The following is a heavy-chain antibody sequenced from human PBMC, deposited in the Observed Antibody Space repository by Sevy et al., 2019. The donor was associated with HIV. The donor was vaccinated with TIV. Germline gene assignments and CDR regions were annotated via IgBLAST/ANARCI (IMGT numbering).Heavy chain of an antibody. CDR2: ISTSTSTTTI. CDR3: ARAAGWFDA. CDR1: GFTFNDYN. Sequence: GSLRLSCAASGFTFNDYNLSWIRQAPGKGLEWVSYISTSTSTTTIYYADSVKGRFTISRDNAKNSIYLQMNSLRVDDTAVHYCARAAGWFDAWGQGTLVTVSS. J-gene: IGHJ5*02. V-gene: IGHV3-11*01.